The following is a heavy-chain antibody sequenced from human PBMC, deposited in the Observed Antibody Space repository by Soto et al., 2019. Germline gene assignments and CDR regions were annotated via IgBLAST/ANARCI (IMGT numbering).Heavy chain of an antibody. J-gene: IGHJ6*02. CDR2: IKSKTDGGTT. D-gene: IGHD3-22*01. V-gene: IGHV3-15*07. CDR3: TTAGPAHYDSSGYYYYYGMDV. Sequence: PGGSLRLSCAASGFTFSNAWMNWVRQAPGKGLEWVGRIKSKTDGGTTDYAAPVKGRFTISRDDSKNTLYLQMNSLKTEDTAVYYCTTAGPAHYDSSGYYYYYGMDVWGQGTTVTVSS. CDR1: GFTFSNAW.